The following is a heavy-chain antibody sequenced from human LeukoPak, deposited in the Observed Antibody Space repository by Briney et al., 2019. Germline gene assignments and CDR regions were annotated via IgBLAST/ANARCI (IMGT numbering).Heavy chain of an antibody. V-gene: IGHV3-23*01. CDR2: ISGSGGST. CDR3: ARESRGAAAGAEFGYFDY. Sequence: GGSLRPSCAASGFTFSSYAMSWVRQAPGKGLEWVSAISGSGGSTYYADSVKGRFTISRDNSKNTLYLQMNSLRAEDTAVYYCARESRGAAAGAEFGYFDYWGQGTLVTVSS. J-gene: IGHJ4*02. CDR1: GFTFSSYA. D-gene: IGHD6-13*01.